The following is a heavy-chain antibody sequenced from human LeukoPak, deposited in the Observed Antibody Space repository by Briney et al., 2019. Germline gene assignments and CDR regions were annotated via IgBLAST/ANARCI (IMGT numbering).Heavy chain of an antibody. Sequence: PSETLSLTCTLSGGFISSTNWWSWVRQPPGKGLEWIGEIYHTWSTNYNPSLKRPVTISVDKSKSQFSLKMSSVTAADTAVYYCARWTTVPTPGRTFDIWGQGTMVTVSS. CDR3: ARWTTVPTPGRTFDI. J-gene: IGHJ3*02. V-gene: IGHV4-4*02. D-gene: IGHD4-17*01. CDR2: IYHTWST. CDR1: GGFISSTNW.